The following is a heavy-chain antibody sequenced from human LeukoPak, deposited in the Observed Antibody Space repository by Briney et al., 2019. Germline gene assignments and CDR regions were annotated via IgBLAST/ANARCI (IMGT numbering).Heavy chain of an antibody. D-gene: IGHD5-18*01. Sequence: QTGGSLRLSCAASGFTFSSYWMSWVRQAPGKGLEWVANIKQDGSEKYYVDSVKGRFTISRDNAKNSLYLQMNSLRAEDTALYYCAREVQLWFRCQDYWGQGTLATVSS. CDR3: AREVQLWFRCQDY. CDR2: IKQDGSEK. J-gene: IGHJ4*02. CDR1: GFTFSSYW. V-gene: IGHV3-7*03.